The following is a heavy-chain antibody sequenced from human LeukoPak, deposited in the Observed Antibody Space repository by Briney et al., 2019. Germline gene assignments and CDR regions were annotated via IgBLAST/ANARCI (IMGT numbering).Heavy chain of an antibody. D-gene: IGHD3-16*02. Sequence: PSETLSLTCTVSGGSITTSSYYWGWIRQPPGKGLEWIGSIYYSGSTYYNPSLKSRATISVDTSKKQVSLKLRSVTAADTAVYYCARVANQRYYDYVWGSYRYIEPFDYWGQGTLVTVSS. CDR2: IYYSGST. CDR3: ARVANQRYYDYVWGSYRYIEPFDY. V-gene: IGHV4-39*07. J-gene: IGHJ4*02. CDR1: GGSITTSSYY.